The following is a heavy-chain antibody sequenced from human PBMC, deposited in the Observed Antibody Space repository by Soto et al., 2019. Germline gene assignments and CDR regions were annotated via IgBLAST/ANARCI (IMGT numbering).Heavy chain of an antibody. D-gene: IGHD6-13*01. CDR1: GFSLSTRGVA. CDR2: IYGDDDK. V-gene: IGHV2-5*02. J-gene: IGHJ2*01. Sequence: QITLKESGPTLVKPTQTLTLTCTFSGFSLSTRGVAVGWIRQPPGKALKWLALIYGDDDKRYSPSLRSRLTITKDTSKSQVVLTMTNMDPVDTATYYCAHKTGYSTTWYAWYFDLWGRGTLVTVSP. CDR3: AHKTGYSTTWYAWYFDL.